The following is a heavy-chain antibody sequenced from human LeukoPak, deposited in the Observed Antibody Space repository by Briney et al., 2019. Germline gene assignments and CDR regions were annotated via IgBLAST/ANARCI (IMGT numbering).Heavy chain of an antibody. Sequence: SETLSLTCTVSGGSISSSSYYWGWIRQPPGKGLEWIRSIYYSGSTYYNPSRKSRVTISVDTSKNQFSLKLSSVTAADTAVYYCARQRVSDDYVWGSYRYEFDYWGQGTLVTVSS. CDR1: GGSISSSSYY. D-gene: IGHD3-16*02. CDR3: ARQRVSDDYVWGSYRYEFDY. V-gene: IGHV4-39*07. CDR2: IYYSGST. J-gene: IGHJ4*02.